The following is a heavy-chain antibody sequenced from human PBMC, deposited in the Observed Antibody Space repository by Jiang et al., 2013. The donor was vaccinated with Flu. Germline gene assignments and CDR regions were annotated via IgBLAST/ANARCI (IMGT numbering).Heavy chain of an antibody. CDR1: GYTFTSYG. D-gene: IGHD6-13*01. V-gene: IGHV1-18*01. CDR2: VSTNNGNT. J-gene: IGHJ4*02. Sequence: SGAEVKKPGASVKVSCKASGYTFTSYGINWVRQAPGQGLEWMGWVSTNNGNTNYVQKLQGRVTMTTDTSTSTAYMELRSLRSDDTAVYYCARGDWSSSWGIDYWAREPWSPSPQ. CDR3: ARGDWSSSWGIDY.